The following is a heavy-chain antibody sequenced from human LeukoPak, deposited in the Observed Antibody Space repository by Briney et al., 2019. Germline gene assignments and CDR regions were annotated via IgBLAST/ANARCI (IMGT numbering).Heavy chain of an antibody. J-gene: IGHJ4*02. D-gene: IGHD3-22*01. CDR3: ARARGVSTGYRPIDY. CDR2: IWYDGSNK. V-gene: IGHV3-33*01. Sequence: GGSLRLSCAASGFTFSTSGMHWVRQAPGKGLEWVAVIWYDGSNKPYAESVKGRFSISRDNSKSTLYLQMNSLRAEDTAVYYCARARGVSTGYRPIDYWGQGTLVTVSS. CDR1: GFTFSTSG.